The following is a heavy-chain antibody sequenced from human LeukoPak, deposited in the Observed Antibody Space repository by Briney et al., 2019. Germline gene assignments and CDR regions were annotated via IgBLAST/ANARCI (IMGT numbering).Heavy chain of an antibody. V-gene: IGHV3-66*01. CDR2: IYSGGST. CDR1: GFTVSSNY. J-gene: IGHJ4*02. D-gene: IGHD3-3*01. Sequence: GGSLRLSCAASGFTVSSNYMSWVRQAPGKGLEWVSIIYSGGSTYYADSVKGRFTISRDNSKNTLYLQMNSLRAEDTAVYYCARDVNVNYYDFWSGYSSFDYWGQGTLVTVSS. CDR3: ARDVNVNYYDFWSGYSSFDY.